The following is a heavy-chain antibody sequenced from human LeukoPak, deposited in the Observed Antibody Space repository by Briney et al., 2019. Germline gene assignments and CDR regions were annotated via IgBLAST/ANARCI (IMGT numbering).Heavy chain of an antibody. V-gene: IGHV4-39*01. CDR3: ARQVRALAYTYYDSSGYYGY. CDR2: IYYSGST. J-gene: IGHJ4*02. D-gene: IGHD3-22*01. Sequence: SETLSLTCTVSGGSISSSSYYWGWIRQPPGKGLEWIGSIYYSGSTYYNPSLKSRVTISVDTSKNQFSLKLSSVTAADTAVYYCARQVRALAYTYYDSSGYYGYWGQGTLVTVSS. CDR1: GGSISSSSYY.